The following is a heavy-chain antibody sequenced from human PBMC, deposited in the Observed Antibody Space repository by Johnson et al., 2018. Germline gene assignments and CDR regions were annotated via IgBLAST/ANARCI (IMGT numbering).Heavy chain of an antibody. V-gene: IGHV4-34*01. CDR1: GGSFSGYY. CDR3: ARGRRDGENALDI. CDR2: INHSGST. Sequence: QVQLQQWGAGLLKPSETLSLTCAVYGGSFSGYYWSWIRQPPGKGLEWIGEINHSGSTNYNPSLKSRVTISVDTSKNQFSLKLSSVTAADTAVYYCARGRRDGENALDIWGQGTMVTVSS. J-gene: IGHJ3*02. D-gene: IGHD2-21*01.